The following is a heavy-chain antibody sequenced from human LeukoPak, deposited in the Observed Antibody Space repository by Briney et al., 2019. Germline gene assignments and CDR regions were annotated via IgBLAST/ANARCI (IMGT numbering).Heavy chain of an antibody. D-gene: IGHD6-13*01. Sequence: PSGTLFLTCAVSGDSISSSKWWSWVRQPPGKGLEWIGEIYHSGSANYNPSLKSRVTISVDKSENQFSLKLTSVTAADTAVYYCATKDVAAAGTPFDYWGQGILVTVSS. J-gene: IGHJ4*02. CDR2: IYHSGSA. CDR3: ATKDVAAAGTPFDY. V-gene: IGHV4-4*02. CDR1: GDSISSSKW.